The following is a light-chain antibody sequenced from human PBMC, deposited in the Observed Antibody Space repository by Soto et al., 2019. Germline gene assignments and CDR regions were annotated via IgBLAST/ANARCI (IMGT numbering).Light chain of an antibody. V-gene: IGLV1-44*01. J-gene: IGLJ1*01. CDR1: NSNIGTNT. CDR2: TNN. Sequence: QSALTQPPSASATPGQRVTISCSGSNSNIGTNTVNWYQQLPGTAPRLLICTNNQRPSGVPQRFSGSKTGTSASLAIGGLQSEDGADYYCAAWDDSLGAYVFGTGTKSPS. CDR3: AAWDDSLGAYV.